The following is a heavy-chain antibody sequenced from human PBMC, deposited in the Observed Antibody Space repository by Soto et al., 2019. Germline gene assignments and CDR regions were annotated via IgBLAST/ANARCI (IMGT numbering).Heavy chain of an antibody. J-gene: IGHJ1*01. CDR3: ARVGIAVAGTGYFQH. CDR1: GYTFTSCG. V-gene: IGHV1-18*01. CDR2: ISAYNGNT. D-gene: IGHD6-19*01. Sequence: GASVKVSCKASGYTFTSCGISWVRQAPGQGLEWMGWISAYNGNTNYAQKLQGRVTMTTDTSTGTAYMELRSLRSDDTAVYYCARVGIAVAGTGYFQHWGQGTLVTVSS.